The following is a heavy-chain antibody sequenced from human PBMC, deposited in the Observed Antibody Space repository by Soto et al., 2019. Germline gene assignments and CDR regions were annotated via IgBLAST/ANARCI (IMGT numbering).Heavy chain of an antibody. Sequence: QVQLQESGPGLVKPSQTLSLTCTVSGGSISSGGYYWSWIRQHPGKGLEWIGYIYYSGSTYYNPSLKSRVTTSVDTSKNQFSLKLSSVTAADTAVYYCARGAVAGKGIEAFDIWGQGTMVTVSS. CDR3: ARGAVAGKGIEAFDI. J-gene: IGHJ3*02. CDR2: IYYSGST. D-gene: IGHD6-19*01. CDR1: GGSISSGGYY. V-gene: IGHV4-31*03.